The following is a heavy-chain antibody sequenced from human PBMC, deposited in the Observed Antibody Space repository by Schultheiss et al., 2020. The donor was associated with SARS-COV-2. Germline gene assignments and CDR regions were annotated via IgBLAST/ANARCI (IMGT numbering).Heavy chain of an antibody. J-gene: IGHJ4*02. Sequence: GGSLRLSCAASGFTFSSYAMHWVRQAPGKGLEWVAVISYDGSNKYYADSVKGRFTISRDNSKNTLYLQMNSLRAEDTAVYYCARDRGSQLGYWGQGTLVTVSS. CDR3: ARDRGSQLGY. V-gene: IGHV3-30*07. CDR2: ISYDGSNK. CDR1: GFTFSSYA. D-gene: IGHD3-10*01.